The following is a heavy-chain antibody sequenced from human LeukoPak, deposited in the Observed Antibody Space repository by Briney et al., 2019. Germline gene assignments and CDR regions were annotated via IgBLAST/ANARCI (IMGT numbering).Heavy chain of an antibody. D-gene: IGHD3-10*01. CDR3: ARAARTCYGSGSFPGWFDP. V-gene: IGHV4-30-2*01. CDR2: IYHSGST. J-gene: IGHJ5*02. CDR1: GGSISSGGYS. Sequence: SQTLSLTCAVSGGSISSGGYSWSWIRQPPGKGLEWIGYIYHSGSTYYNPSLKSRVTISVDRSKNQFSLKLSSVTAADTAVYYCARAARTCYGSGSFPGWFDPWGQGTLVTVSS.